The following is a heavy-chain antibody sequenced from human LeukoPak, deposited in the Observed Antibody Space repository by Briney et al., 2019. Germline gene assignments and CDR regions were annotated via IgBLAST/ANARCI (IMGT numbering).Heavy chain of an antibody. CDR2: IIPSLDVA. J-gene: IGHJ4*02. Sequence: ASVKVSCKASGDTFIPYTFSWVRQAPGQGLEWIGRIIPSLDVANYAQKFQGRVTLSVDRDTATTYMEVTSPRSEDTAIYYCARDHCSPGTCLGGHWGQGTLVTVSS. V-gene: IGHV1-69*04. CDR3: ARDHCSPGTCLGGH. CDR1: GDTFIPYT. D-gene: IGHD2-15*01.